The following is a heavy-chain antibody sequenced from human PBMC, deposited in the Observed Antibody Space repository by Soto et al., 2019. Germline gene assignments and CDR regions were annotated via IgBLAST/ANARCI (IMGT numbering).Heavy chain of an antibody. CDR3: ARSTTFDYGSGSYYAFDY. J-gene: IGHJ4*02. V-gene: IGHV4-39*01. Sequence: SETLSRTCSVSGGSISSSSYCWGWSRQPAGKGLEWIGRIYYGGSTYYNPSLKSRVTISVDTSKDQFSLKLSSVTAADTAVYYCARSTTFDYGSGSYYAFDYWGQGTLVTVSS. CDR1: GGSISSSSYC. D-gene: IGHD3-10*01. CDR2: IYYGGST.